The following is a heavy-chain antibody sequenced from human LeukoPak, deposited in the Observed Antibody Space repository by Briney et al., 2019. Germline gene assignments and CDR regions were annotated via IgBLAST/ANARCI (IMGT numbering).Heavy chain of an antibody. CDR1: GGSISSSTYY. Sequence: SETLSLTCTVSGGSISSSTYYWGWIRQPPGKGLEWIGSIYYSGTTYYNPSLKSRVTLPVDTSKNQFSLKLSSVTAADTAVFYCVLVYYGSGSYYGTPPGGDYWGQGTLVTVSS. J-gene: IGHJ4*02. CDR2: IYYSGTT. CDR3: VLVYYGSGSYYGTPPGGDY. D-gene: IGHD3-10*01. V-gene: IGHV4-39*01.